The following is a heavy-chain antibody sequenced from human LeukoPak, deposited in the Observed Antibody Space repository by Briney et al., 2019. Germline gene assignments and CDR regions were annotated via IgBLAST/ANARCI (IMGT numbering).Heavy chain of an antibody. J-gene: IGHJ4*02. CDR3: ARDDLDGSTGSCYLY. D-gene: IGHD2-15*01. V-gene: IGHV3-7*01. CDR2: IKPDGSEG. CDR1: GFTFSPYW. Sequence: QTGGSLRLSCAASGFTFSPYWMSWVRQAPGKGLEWVANIKPDGSEGYYVDSVKGRFTISRDNAKNSLYLQMNSLRAEDTAMYYCARDDLDGSTGSCYLYWGQGTLVTVSS.